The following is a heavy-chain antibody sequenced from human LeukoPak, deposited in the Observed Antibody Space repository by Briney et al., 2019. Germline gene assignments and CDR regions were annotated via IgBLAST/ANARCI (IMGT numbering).Heavy chain of an antibody. Sequence: GGSPRLSCAASGFTFSDYDMTWVRQAPGKGLEWVSSIARTGGNSFYADFVEGRFTISRDNSNNTLFLQMNSVRVEDSAVYYCAKDGRRGFFDFWGRGTPVIVSS. V-gene: IGHV3-23*01. D-gene: IGHD1-26*01. CDR3: AKDGRRGFFDF. CDR2: IARTGGNS. J-gene: IGHJ4*02. CDR1: GFTFSDYD.